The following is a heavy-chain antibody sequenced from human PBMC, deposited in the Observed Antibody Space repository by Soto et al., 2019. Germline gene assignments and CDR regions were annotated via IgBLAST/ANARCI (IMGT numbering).Heavy chain of an antibody. V-gene: IGHV3-15*01. D-gene: IGHD3-10*01. CDR3: ATTLDKILVYFGEDY. CDR2: IKSKTDGGTT. CDR1: GFTFSNAW. J-gene: IGHJ4*02. Sequence: PGGSLRLSCAASGFTFSNAWMSWVRQAPGKGLEWVGRIKSKTDGGTTDYAAPVKGRFTISRDDSKNTLYLQMNSLKTDDTAVYYCATTLDKILVYFGEDYRGQGTLVTVSS.